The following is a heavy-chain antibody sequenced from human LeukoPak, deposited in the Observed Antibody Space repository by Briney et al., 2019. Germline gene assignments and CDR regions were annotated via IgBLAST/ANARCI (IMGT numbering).Heavy chain of an antibody. D-gene: IGHD5-18*01. V-gene: IGHV3-9*01. CDR1: GFTFDDYA. CDR3: AKDFGSGYRYGDSFGY. CDR2: LSWNSGNI. Sequence: PGRSLRLSCAASGFTFDDYAMHWVRQAPGKGLEWVSGLSWNSGNIGYADSVKGRFTISRDNAKNSLYLQMNSLRAEDTALYYCAKDFGSGYRYGDSFGYWGQGTLVTVSS. J-gene: IGHJ4*02.